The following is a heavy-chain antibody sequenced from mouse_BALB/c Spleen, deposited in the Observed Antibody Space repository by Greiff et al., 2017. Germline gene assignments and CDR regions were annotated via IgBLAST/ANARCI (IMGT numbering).Heavy chain of an antibody. CDR1: GDSITSGY. D-gene: IGHD2-14*01. CDR3: ARSHYRYDGYAMDY. V-gene: IGHV3-8*02. J-gene: IGHJ4*01. CDR2: ISYSGST. Sequence: EVQVVESGPSLVKPSQTLSLTCSVTGDSITSGYWNWIRKFPGNKLEYMGYISYSGSTYYNPSLKSRISITRDTSKNQYYLQLNSVTTEDTATYYCARSHYRYDGYAMDYWGQGTSVTVSS.